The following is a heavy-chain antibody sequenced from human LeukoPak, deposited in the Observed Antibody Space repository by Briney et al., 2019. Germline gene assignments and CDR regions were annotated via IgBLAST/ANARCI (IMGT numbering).Heavy chain of an antibody. V-gene: IGHV4-38-2*02. CDR1: GDSVSSAYY. J-gene: IGHJ4*02. D-gene: IGHD6-19*01. Sequence: MASETLSLTCTVSGDSVSSAYYWAWSRKSPGKGLGWIGNIYHTGSTYYNPSLESRVTISVDTSKNEFSLKLNSVTAADTAVYYCARRPRIVVAGSYYFDYWGQGTLVTVSS. CDR2: IYHTGST. CDR3: ARRPRIVVAGSYYFDY.